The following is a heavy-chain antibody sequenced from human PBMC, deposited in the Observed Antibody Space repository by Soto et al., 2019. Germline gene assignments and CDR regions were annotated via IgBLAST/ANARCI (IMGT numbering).Heavy chain of an antibody. D-gene: IGHD6-19*01. CDR1: GGSISSYY. V-gene: IGHV4-4*07. Sequence: PSETLSLTCTVSGGSISSYYWSWIRQPAGKGLEWIGRSYTSGSTNYNPSLKSRVTMAVDTSRNQFSLKLSSVTAADTAVYYCARDRAVACIAPRHDAFDICGQGTMVTVSS. J-gene: IGHJ3*02. CDR2: SYTSGST. CDR3: ARDRAVACIAPRHDAFDI.